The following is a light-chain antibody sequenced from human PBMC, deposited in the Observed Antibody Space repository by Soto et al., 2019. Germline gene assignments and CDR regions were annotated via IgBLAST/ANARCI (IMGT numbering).Light chain of an antibody. CDR1: SSNIENNF. Sequence: QSVLTQPPSVAAAPGQKVIISCSGISSNIENNFVSWYQQLPGTASKLLIFDNNKRPSGIPDRFSGSKSGTSATLGITGLQTREEDDYYCVPWDTSLTTTVLFGGGPKLTVL. V-gene: IGLV1-51*01. J-gene: IGLJ2*01. CDR3: VPWDTSLTTTVL. CDR2: DNN.